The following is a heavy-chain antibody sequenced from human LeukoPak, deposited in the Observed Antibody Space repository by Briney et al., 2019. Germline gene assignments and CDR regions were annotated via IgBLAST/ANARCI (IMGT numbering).Heavy chain of an antibody. J-gene: IGHJ4*02. CDR2: ISGNGGST. CDR1: GFTFSSYA. CDR3: AKLGYYDSSPGY. D-gene: IGHD3-22*01. V-gene: IGHV3-23*01. Sequence: GGSLRLSCAASGFTFSSYAMSWVRQAPGKGLEWVSAISGNGGSTYYADSVKGRFTISRDNSKNTLYLQMNSLRAEDTAVYYCAKLGYYDSSPGYWGQGTLVTVSS.